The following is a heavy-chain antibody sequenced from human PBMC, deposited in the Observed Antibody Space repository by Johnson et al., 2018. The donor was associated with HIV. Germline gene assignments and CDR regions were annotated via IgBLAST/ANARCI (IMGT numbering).Heavy chain of an antibody. CDR1: GFTFSFYA. D-gene: IGHD3-22*01. Sequence: QVQLVESGGGGVQPGRSLRLSCAASGFTFSFYAMHWVRQAPGKGLEWVALILYDGSNKYYADSVKGRFTISRDNSKNTLSLQMNSLRAEDTAVYYCARGYYYDSSGNSRGGAFDIWGQGTMVTVSS. CDR3: ARGYYYDSSGNSRGGAFDI. V-gene: IGHV3-30-3*02. CDR2: ILYDGSNK. J-gene: IGHJ3*02.